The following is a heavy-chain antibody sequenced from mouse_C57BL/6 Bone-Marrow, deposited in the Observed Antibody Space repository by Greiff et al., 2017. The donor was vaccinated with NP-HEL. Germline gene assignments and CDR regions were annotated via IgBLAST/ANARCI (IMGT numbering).Heavy chain of an antibody. Sequence: VQLQQSGAELVKPGASVKISCKAPGYAFSSYWLNWVKQRPGKGLEWIGQIYPGDGDTNYNGKFKGKATLTADKSSSTAYMQLSSLTAEDSAVYFCARSRWLLLPYYAMDYWGQGTSVTVSS. CDR3: ARSRWLLLPYYAMDY. J-gene: IGHJ4*01. D-gene: IGHD2-3*01. CDR2: IYPGDGDT. V-gene: IGHV1-80*01. CDR1: GYAFSSYW.